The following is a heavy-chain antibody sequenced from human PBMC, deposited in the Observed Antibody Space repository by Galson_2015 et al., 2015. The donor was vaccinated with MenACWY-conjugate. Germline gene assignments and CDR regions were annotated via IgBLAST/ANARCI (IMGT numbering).Heavy chain of an antibody. V-gene: IGHV3-7*03. CDR1: GFTFSNYW. D-gene: IGHD6-19*01. CDR2: IKQDGSEK. Sequence: SLRLSCAGSGFTFSNYWMSWVRQAPGKGLEWVANIKQDGSEKYYVDSVKGRFTISRDNAKISLYLQMNSLRAEDTAAYYCARKIKAVAGENYYYYGMDVWGQGTTVTVSS. J-gene: IGHJ6*02. CDR3: ARKIKAVAGENYYYYGMDV.